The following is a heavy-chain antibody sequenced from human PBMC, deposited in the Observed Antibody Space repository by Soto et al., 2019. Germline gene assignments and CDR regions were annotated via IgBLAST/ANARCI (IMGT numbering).Heavy chain of an antibody. CDR1: GGSVSSTDW. CDR2: VDHSGNT. Sequence: QVQLQESGPGLVKTSGTLSLSCAVSGGSVSSTDWWTWVRQPPGKGLEWIGEVDHSGNTNYNPSLQRRVTISVDKSRNRFSLKVNSATASDTAVDYCARAGWYQGYYYYGVDVWGPGTTVTVSS. D-gene: IGHD2-15*01. CDR3: ARAGWYQGYYYYGVDV. J-gene: IGHJ6*02. V-gene: IGHV4-4*02.